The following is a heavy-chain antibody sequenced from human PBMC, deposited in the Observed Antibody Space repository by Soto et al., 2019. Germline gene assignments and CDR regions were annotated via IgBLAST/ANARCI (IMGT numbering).Heavy chain of an antibody. J-gene: IGHJ4*02. D-gene: IGHD2-15*01. CDR2: ISAYNGNT. Sequence: ASVKVSCKASGYTFTSYGISWVRQAPGQGLEWMGWISAYNGNTNYAQKLQGRVTMTTDTSTSTAYMELRSLRSDDTAVYYCAKLGYPFFLAGRNDYWGKGPRSTVPS. CDR3: AKLGYPFFLAGRNDY. CDR1: GYTFTSYG. V-gene: IGHV1-18*01.